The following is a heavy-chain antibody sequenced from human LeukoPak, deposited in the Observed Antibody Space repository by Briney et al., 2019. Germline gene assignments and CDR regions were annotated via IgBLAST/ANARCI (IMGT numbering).Heavy chain of an antibody. V-gene: IGHV3-23*01. CDR2: LSGSGGST. CDR1: GFTFSSYD. Sequence: GGSLRLSCAASGFTFSSYDMTWVRQAPGKGLEWASSLSGSGGSTYYADSVKGRFTVSRDNSKNTLYLQMNSLRAEDTAVYYCATDGAGFDTWGQGVLVTVSS. CDR3: ATDGAGFDT. J-gene: IGHJ5*02.